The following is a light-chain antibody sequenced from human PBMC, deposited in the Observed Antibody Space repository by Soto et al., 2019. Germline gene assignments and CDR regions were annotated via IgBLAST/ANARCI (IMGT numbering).Light chain of an antibody. V-gene: IGKV3-20*01. CDR3: QQYGSSPTWT. CDR2: DTS. Sequence: EIVLTQSPGTLSLSPGERATLSCRASQSVSSSYLAWYQQKPGQAPRLLIYDTSTRATGIPARFSGSGSGTKFTLTISSLQSEDFAVYYCQQYGSSPTWTFGQGTKVDIK. CDR1: QSVSSSY. J-gene: IGKJ1*01.